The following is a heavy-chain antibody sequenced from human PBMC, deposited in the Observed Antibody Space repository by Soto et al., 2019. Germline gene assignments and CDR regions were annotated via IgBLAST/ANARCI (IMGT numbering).Heavy chain of an antibody. CDR1: GGTFSSYA. J-gene: IGHJ6*02. V-gene: IGHV1-69*01. Sequence: QVQLVQSGAEVKKPGSSVRVSCKASGGTFSSYAISWVRQAPGQGLEWMGWFIPIFGTENYAQKFQGRVTITADESTSTAYMELSSLRSEDTAVYYCARDRIAGSKYYYGMDVWGQGTTVTVSS. CDR2: FIPIFGTE. CDR3: ARDRIAGSKYYYGMDV. D-gene: IGHD6-13*01.